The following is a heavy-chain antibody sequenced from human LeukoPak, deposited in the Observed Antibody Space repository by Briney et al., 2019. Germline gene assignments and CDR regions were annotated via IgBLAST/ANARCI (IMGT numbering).Heavy chain of an antibody. Sequence: PGGSLRLSCAASGFTFSSYSMNWVRQAPGKGLEWVSSINSSSSYIYYADSVKGRFTISRDTAKNSLYLQMNSLRAEDTAVYYCARGPAVVVARTGFYYYDYMEVWGKVTTVTVA. D-gene: IGHD2-15*01. V-gene: IGHV3-21*04. CDR3: ARGPAVVVARTGFYYYDYMEV. J-gene: IGHJ6*03. CDR1: GFTFSSYS. CDR2: INSSSSYI.